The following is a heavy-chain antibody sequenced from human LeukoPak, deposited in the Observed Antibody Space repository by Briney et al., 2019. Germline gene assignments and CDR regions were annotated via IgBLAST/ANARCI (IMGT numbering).Heavy chain of an antibody. Sequence: GGSLRLSCAASGFTFSSYAMSWVRQAPGKGLEWVSAISGSGGSTYYADSVKGRFTISRDNSKNTLYLQMNSLRAEDTAVYYCAKDLPLSSYYYYGMDVWGQGTTVTVSS. J-gene: IGHJ6*02. CDR3: AKDLPLSSYYYYGMDV. D-gene: IGHD6-6*01. CDR2: ISGSGGST. CDR1: GFTFSSYA. V-gene: IGHV3-23*01.